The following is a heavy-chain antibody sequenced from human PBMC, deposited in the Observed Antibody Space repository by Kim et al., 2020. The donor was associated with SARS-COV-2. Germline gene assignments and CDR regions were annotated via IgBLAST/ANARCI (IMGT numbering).Heavy chain of an antibody. J-gene: IGHJ5*02. D-gene: IGHD6-13*01. Sequence: SVKVSCKASGGTFSSYAISWVRQAPGQGLEWMGGIIPIFGTANYAQKFQGRVTITADESTSTAYMELSSLRSEDTAVYYCARGTTEQLAPRGEKYNWFDPWGQGTLVTVSS. CDR2: IIPIFGTA. V-gene: IGHV1-69*13. CDR1: GGTFSSYA. CDR3: ARGTTEQLAPRGEKYNWFDP.